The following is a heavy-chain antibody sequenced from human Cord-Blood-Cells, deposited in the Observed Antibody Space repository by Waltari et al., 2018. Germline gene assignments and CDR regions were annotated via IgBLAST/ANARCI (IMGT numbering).Heavy chain of an antibody. CDR1: GFTFDDYT. Sequence: EVQLVESGGVVVQPGGSLRPSCAASGFTFDDYTTHCVRQVPGKGLEWVSLISWDGGSTYYADSVKGRFTISRDNSKNSLYLQMNSLRTEDTALYYCAKDSSSSFDYWGQGTLVTVSS. CDR3: AKDSSSSFDY. V-gene: IGHV3-43*01. D-gene: IGHD6-6*01. CDR2: ISWDGGST. J-gene: IGHJ4*02.